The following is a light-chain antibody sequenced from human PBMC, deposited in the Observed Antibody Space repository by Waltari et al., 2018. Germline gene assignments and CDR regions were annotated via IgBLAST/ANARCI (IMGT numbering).Light chain of an antibody. V-gene: IGLV1-47*01. CDR1: TSNIGSNS. Sequence: QSVLTQPPSASATPGPRVTISCSGSTSNIGSNSVHWYQQLPGAAPKLLIYRNDQRPSGVPDRFSGSKTGTSASLAISGLRSEDEADYYCAAWDDSLRGFIMFGGGTKLTVL. J-gene: IGLJ3*02. CDR3: AAWDDSLRGFIM. CDR2: RND.